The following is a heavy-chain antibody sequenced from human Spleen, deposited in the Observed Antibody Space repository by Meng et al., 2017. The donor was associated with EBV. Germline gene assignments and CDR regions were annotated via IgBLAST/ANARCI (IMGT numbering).Heavy chain of an antibody. CDR3: AREIAVSGTRFDP. CDR1: CYTFTSYD. J-gene: IGHJ5*02. D-gene: IGHD6-19*01. CDR2: INPYSGNT. Sequence: QVQLAASGAETKQPGASVWVACKASCYTFTSYDITWVRQAPGQGLGWIGSINPYSGNTNYAQKFQGRVTVTTDTSTRTAYMELRSLRSDDTAVYYCAREIAVSGTRFDPWGQGTLVTVSS. V-gene: IGHV1-18*01.